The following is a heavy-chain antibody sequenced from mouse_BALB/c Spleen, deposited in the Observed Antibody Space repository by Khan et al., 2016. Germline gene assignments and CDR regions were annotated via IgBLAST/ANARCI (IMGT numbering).Heavy chain of an antibody. D-gene: IGHD2-13*01. CDR3: ARGRDHGEGDYFDY. CDR2: INTYYGDA. CDR1: GYTFTDYA. V-gene: IGHV1S137*01. J-gene: IGHJ2*01. Sequence: QVQLQQSGAELVRPGVSVKISCKGSGYTFTDYAIHWVKQSHAKSLEWIGIINTYYGDASYNQKFKDKATVTVDKSSSTAYMELARLTSEDSAIYYCARGRDHGEGDYFDYWGQGTTLTVSS.